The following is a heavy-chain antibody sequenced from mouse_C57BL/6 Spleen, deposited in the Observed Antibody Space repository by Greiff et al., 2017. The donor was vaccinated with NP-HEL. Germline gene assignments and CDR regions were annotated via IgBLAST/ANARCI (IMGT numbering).Heavy chain of an antibody. Sequence: EVQLQQSGAELVRPGASVKLSCTASGFNIKDDYMHWVKQRPEQGLEWIGWIDPENGDTEYASKFQGKATITADTSSNTAYLQLSSLTSVDTAVYYCTPSTVVDWYFDVWGTGTTVTVSS. CDR2: IDPENGDT. CDR3: TPSTVVDWYFDV. D-gene: IGHD1-1*01. V-gene: IGHV14-4*01. J-gene: IGHJ1*03. CDR1: GFNIKDDY.